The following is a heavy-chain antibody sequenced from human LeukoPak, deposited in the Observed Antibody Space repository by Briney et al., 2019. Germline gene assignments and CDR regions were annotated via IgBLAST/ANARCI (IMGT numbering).Heavy chain of an antibody. CDR3: ARDGTAMVPY. V-gene: IGHV1-69*04. CDR1: GGTFSSYA. Sequence: SGKVSCKASGGTFSSYAISWVRQAPGQGLEWMGRIIPIFGIANYAQKFQGRVTITADKSTSTAYMELSSLRSEDTAVYYCARDGTAMVPYWGQGTLVTVSS. CDR2: IIPIFGIA. D-gene: IGHD5-18*01. J-gene: IGHJ4*02.